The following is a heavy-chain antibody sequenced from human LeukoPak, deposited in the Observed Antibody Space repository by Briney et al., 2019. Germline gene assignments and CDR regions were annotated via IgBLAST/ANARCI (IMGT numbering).Heavy chain of an antibody. CDR2: ISWNSGSI. CDR3: AKDGTAATGHFDY. J-gene: IGHJ4*02. V-gene: IGHV3-9*01. Sequence: PGGSLRLSCAASGFTFDDYAMHWVRQAPGKGLEWVSGISWNSGSIGYADSVKGRFAISRDNAKNSLYLQMNSLRAEDTALYYCAKDGTAATGHFDYWGQGTLVTVSS. CDR1: GFTFDDYA. D-gene: IGHD6-13*01.